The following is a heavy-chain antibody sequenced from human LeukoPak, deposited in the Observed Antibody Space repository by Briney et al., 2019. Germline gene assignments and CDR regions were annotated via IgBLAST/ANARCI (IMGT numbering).Heavy chain of an antibody. J-gene: IGHJ4*02. CDR3: SRSAYYDGSGNYYDY. D-gene: IGHD3-22*01. CDR2: ISDGGSTT. Sequence: GSLRLSCAASGFTFSSYWMHWVRQAPRKGLVWVSRISDGGSTTTYADSVKGRFTISRDNAKNTLYLQMNGLRAEDTAVYYCSRSAYYDGSGNYYDYWGQGTLVTVSS. V-gene: IGHV3-74*01. CDR1: GFTFSSYW.